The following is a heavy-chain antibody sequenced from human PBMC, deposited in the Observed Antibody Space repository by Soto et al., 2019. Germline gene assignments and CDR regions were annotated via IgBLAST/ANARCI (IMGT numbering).Heavy chain of an antibody. J-gene: IGHJ5*01. V-gene: IGHV4-4*02. CDR2: VHISGHC. D-gene: IGHD1-1*01. Sequence: QVHLQESGPGLVAPSGTLSLTCTLSGGSVRAPDWWNWARQSPDKGLEWIAEVHISGHCNYNPSLRSRVSVSIDSYKNQFYLNLNSVPAADTAIYYCARVRQGCSANNCYFDPWGQGTQVTISS. CDR1: GGSVRAPDW. CDR3: ARVRQGCSANNCYFDP.